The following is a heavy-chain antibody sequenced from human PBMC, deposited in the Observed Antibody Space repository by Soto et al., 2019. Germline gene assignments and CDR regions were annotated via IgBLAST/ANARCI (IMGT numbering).Heavy chain of an antibody. CDR2: ISGSGGST. CDR1: GFTFSSYA. CDR3: AKGNVVVVAATVSYFPH. D-gene: IGHD2-15*01. Sequence: EVQLLESGGGLVQPGGSLRLSCAASGFTFSSYAMSWVRQAPGKGLEWVSAISGSGGSTYYADSVKGRFTISRDNSKHTLYLQMNSLRAEDTAVYYCAKGNVVVVAATVSYFPHWGQGTLVTVSS. J-gene: IGHJ1*01. V-gene: IGHV3-23*01.